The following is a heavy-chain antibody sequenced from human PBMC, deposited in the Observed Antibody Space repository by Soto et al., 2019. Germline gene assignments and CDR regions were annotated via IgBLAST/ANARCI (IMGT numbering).Heavy chain of an antibody. CDR1: GYTFSSYG. J-gene: IGHJ4*02. Sequence: QVKLVQSGAEVKKPGASVKVSCKASGYTFSSYGFSWMRQAPGQGLEWMGWIYIDDTKYAQNLQGRVTMTTDTSTSTVYMERRSLRSDDTAVYYCARDRDWNLDYWGQGTLVTVSS. CDR3: ARDRDWNLDY. D-gene: IGHD1-1*01. CDR2: IYIDDT. V-gene: IGHV1-18*01.